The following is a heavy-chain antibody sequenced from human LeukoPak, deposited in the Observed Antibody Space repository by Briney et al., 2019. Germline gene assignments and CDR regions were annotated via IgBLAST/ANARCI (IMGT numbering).Heavy chain of an antibody. CDR1: GGSISSYY. CDR2: IYYSGST. V-gene: IGHV4-59*01. J-gene: IGHJ3*02. Sequence: SETLSLTCTVSGGSISSYYWSWIRQPPGKGLEWIGYIYYSGSTNYNPSLKSRVTISVDTSKNQFSLKLSSVTAADTAVYYCARAARVVPAAIGAFDIWGQGTMVTASS. CDR3: ARAARVVPAAIGAFDI. D-gene: IGHD2-2*01.